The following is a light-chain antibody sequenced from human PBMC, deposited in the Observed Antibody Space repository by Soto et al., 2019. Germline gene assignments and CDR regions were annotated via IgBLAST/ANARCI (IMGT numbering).Light chain of an antibody. V-gene: IGKV1-33*01. J-gene: IGKJ3*01. CDR2: DAS. Sequence: DIQMTHSPSSLSASVGDRVTITCQASQDISNYLNLYQQKPGKAPKLLIYDASNLETGVPSRFSGSGSGIDFAFTISSLQPEDIATYYCQQYDNLPFTFGPGTKVDIK. CDR3: QQYDNLPFT. CDR1: QDISNY.